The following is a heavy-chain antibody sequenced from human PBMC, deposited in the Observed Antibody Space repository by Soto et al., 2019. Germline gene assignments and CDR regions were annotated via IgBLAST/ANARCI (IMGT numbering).Heavy chain of an antibody. Sequence: ASVKVSCKASGGTFSSYAISWVRQAPGQGLEWMGGIIPIFGTANYAQKFQGRVTITADKSTSTAYMELSSLRSEDTAVYYCARDTRSYSSSWYVHYGMDVWGQGTTVTVS. D-gene: IGHD6-13*01. J-gene: IGHJ6*02. CDR3: ARDTRSYSSSWYVHYGMDV. CDR2: IIPIFGTA. V-gene: IGHV1-69*06. CDR1: GGTFSSYA.